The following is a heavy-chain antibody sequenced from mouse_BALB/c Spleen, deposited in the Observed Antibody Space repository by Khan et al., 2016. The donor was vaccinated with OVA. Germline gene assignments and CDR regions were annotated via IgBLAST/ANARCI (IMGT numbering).Heavy chain of an antibody. D-gene: IGHD2-1*01. V-gene: IGHV1S81*02. Sequence: VQLQQSGAELVKPGASVRLSCKASGYTFTSYYLYWVKQRPGQGLKWIGDINPSNGGTNFNEKFKSKATLTVDKSSSTAYMRLSSLTSGDSAVYYCTRSGYGTFAYWGQGTLVTVSA. J-gene: IGHJ3*01. CDR1: GYTFTSYY. CDR3: TRSGYGTFAY. CDR2: INPSNGGT.